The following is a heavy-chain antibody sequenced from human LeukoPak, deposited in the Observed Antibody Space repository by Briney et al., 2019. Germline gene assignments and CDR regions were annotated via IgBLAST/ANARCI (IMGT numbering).Heavy chain of an antibody. J-gene: IGHJ3*02. CDR2: IYTSGST. Sequence: PSQTLSLTCTVSGGSITSGSYFWSWIRQPAGKGLEWIGRIYTSGSTNYNPSPKSRVTILVDTSKNQFSLKLSSVTAADTAVYYCARDERDSSPGAFDIWGQGTMVTVSS. CDR1: GGSITSGSYF. V-gene: IGHV4-61*02. CDR3: ARDERDSSPGAFDI. D-gene: IGHD2/OR15-2a*01.